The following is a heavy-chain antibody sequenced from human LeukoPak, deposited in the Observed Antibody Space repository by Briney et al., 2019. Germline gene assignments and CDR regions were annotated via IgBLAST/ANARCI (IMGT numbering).Heavy chain of an antibody. D-gene: IGHD1-26*01. CDR1: GGSISSGGYY. CDR2: IYYSGST. J-gene: IGHJ5*02. CDR3: ARYRSPKNWFDP. Sequence: KASETLSITCTVSGGSISSGGYYWSWIRQHPGKGLEWIGYIYYSGSTYYNPSLKSRVTISVDTSKNQFSLKLSSVTAADTAVYYCARYRSPKNWFDPWGQGTLVTVSS. V-gene: IGHV4-31*03.